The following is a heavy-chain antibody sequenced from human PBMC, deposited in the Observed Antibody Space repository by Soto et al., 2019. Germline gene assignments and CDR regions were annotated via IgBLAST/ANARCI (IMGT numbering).Heavy chain of an antibody. CDR2: IYYSGST. Sequence: SETLSLTCTVSGGSISSGDYYWSWIRQPPGKGMEWIGYIYYSGSTYYNPSLKSRVTISVDTSKNQFSLNLSSVTAADTAVYYCARDNAYCGGDCYPDYYYYGMDVWGQGTTVTVSS. J-gene: IGHJ6*02. D-gene: IGHD2-21*02. CDR3: ARDNAYCGGDCYPDYYYYGMDV. CDR1: GGSISSGDYY. V-gene: IGHV4-30-4*01.